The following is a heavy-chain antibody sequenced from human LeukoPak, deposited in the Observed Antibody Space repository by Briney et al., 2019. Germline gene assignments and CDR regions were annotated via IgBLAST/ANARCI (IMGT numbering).Heavy chain of an antibody. CDR3: ARDLCSSTSCYIFDY. D-gene: IGHD2-2*01. CDR1: GGTFSSYA. Sequence: SVKVSCKASGGTFSSYAISWVRQAPGQGLEWMGGIIPIFGTANYAQKFQGRVTITADESTSTAYMELSSLRSEDTAVYYCARDLCSSTSCYIFDYWGQGTLVTVSS. CDR2: IIPIFGTA. J-gene: IGHJ4*02. V-gene: IGHV1-69*13.